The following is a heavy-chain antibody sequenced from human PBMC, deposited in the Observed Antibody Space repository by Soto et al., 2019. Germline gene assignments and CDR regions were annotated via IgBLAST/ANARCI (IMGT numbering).Heavy chain of an antibody. V-gene: IGHV1-2*02. J-gene: IGHJ6*02. CDR1: GYTFTGYY. Sequence: QVQLVQSGAEVKKPGASVKVSCKASGYTFTGYYMHWVRQAPGQGREWMGWINPNSGGTNYAQKLKGRVTMTRDTSIRTDDMELSRLRSDDTAGNYCARDTSGRMDVWGQGTTVTVSS. D-gene: IGHD3-10*01. CDR3: ARDTSGRMDV. CDR2: INPNSGGT.